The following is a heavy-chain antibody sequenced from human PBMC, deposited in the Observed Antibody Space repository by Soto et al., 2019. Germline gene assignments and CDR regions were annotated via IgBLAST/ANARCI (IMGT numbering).Heavy chain of an antibody. Sequence: PSETLSLTCTVSCDSIISSDFYWGWVRQPPGKGLEWIGSIFYLGSSYYNPSLKSRATMSVDTSKNQFSLRLRSVTAADTALYFCARHSLALRKNNWFDPWGQGIMVTVSS. CDR1: CDSIISSDFY. D-gene: IGHD3-3*02. V-gene: IGHV4-39*01. J-gene: IGHJ5*02. CDR2: IFYLGSS. CDR3: ARHSLALRKNNWFDP.